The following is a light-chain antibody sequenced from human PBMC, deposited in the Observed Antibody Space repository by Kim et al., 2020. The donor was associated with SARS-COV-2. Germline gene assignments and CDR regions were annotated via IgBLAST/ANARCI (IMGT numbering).Light chain of an antibody. J-gene: IGKJ2*03. Sequence: SPGERAHLSCRASQSVSSSYLAWYQQKPGQAPRLLISGASSRATGIPDRFSGSGSGTDFTLTISRLEPEDFAVYYCQQYGSSPGYSFGQGTKLEI. V-gene: IGKV3-20*01. CDR1: QSVSSSY. CDR3: QQYGSSPGYS. CDR2: GAS.